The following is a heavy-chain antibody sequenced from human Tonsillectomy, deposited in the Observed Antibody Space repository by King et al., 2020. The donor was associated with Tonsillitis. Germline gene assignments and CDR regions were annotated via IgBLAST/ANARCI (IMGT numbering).Heavy chain of an antibody. V-gene: IGHV3-30*03. J-gene: IGHJ6*02. D-gene: IGHD3-10*01. Sequence: VQLVESGGGVVQPGRSLRLSCSASGFTFSGYGVHWVRQAPDKGLEWVAVISYDGSIKYYADSVKGRFTISRDNSKNTLYLQMDSLRLEDTAVYYCLIGSPSDGMDVWGQGTTVIVSS. CDR2: ISYDGSIK. CDR3: LIGSPSDGMDV. CDR1: GFTFSGYG.